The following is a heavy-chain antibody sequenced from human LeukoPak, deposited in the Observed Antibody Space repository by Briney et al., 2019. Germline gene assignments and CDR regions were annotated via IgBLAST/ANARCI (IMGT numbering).Heavy chain of an antibody. J-gene: IGHJ4*02. Sequence: GGSLRLSCAASGLTFSIYAMSWVRQAPGKGLERVSSVSGSGSNTYYADSVKGRFTISRDNSKNTLHLQMNSLRAEDTAVYYCAKDLNGYYKAIDYWGQGTLVTVSS. D-gene: IGHD3-9*01. CDR3: AKDLNGYYKAIDY. CDR2: VSGSGSNT. V-gene: IGHV3-23*01. CDR1: GLTFSIYA.